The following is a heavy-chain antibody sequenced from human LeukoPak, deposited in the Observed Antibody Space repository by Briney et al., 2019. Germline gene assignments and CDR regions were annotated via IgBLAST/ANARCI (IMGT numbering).Heavy chain of an antibody. J-gene: IGHJ5*02. V-gene: IGHV3-23*01. D-gene: IGHD2-2*01. CDR3: ARGDCSSTSCSSTPKNWFDP. CDR2: ISGSGGTT. CDR1: GFTFSIYA. Sequence: GGTLRLSSAASGFTFSIYAMRWVRQAPGTGLESVTAISGSGGTTYYAAYWKDQFAISRNNSMNTLYLQMNSLRAEDTAVVYCARGDCSSTSCSSTPKNWFDPWGQGTLVSVSS.